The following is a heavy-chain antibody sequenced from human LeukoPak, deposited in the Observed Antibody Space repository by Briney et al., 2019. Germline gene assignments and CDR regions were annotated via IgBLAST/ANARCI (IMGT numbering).Heavy chain of an antibody. CDR3: ARWSPPLHYYGPGSTFDY. CDR1: GGSISSGGYY. Sequence: SETLSLTCTVSGGSISSGGYYWSWIRQHPGKGLEWIGYIYYSGSTYYNPSLKSRVTISVDTSKNQFSLKLSSVTAADTAVYYCARWSPPLHYYGPGSTFDYWGQGTLVTVSS. J-gene: IGHJ4*02. CDR2: IYYSGST. V-gene: IGHV4-31*03. D-gene: IGHD3-10*01.